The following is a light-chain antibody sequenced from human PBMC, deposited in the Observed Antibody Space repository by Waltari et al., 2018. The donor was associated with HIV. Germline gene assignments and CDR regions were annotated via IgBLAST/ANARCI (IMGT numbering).Light chain of an antibody. CDR3: SPYTGFNTPHV. CDR2: EVV. J-gene: IGLJ1*01. CDR1: STDISGYDY. V-gene: IGLV2-8*01. Sequence: QSALTPHPSASGSLGQSVTISCTGTSTDISGYDYVSWYQQHPGKAPKLLIYEVVKRPSGVPDRFSASRSDNTASLTVSGLQPEDEGIYYCSPYTGFNTPHVFGTGTKVTVL.